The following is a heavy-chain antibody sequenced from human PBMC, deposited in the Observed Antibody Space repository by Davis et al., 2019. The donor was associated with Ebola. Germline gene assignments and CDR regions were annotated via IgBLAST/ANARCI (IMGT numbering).Heavy chain of an antibody. CDR2: ISGSGGST. Sequence: GESLKISCAASGFTFSSYSMNWVRQAPGKGLEWVSAISGSGGSTYYADSVKGRFTISRDNSKNTLYLQMNSLRAEDTAVYYCAKGRYCSSTSCYNYYYYGMDVWGQGTTVTVSS. CDR1: GFTFSSYS. D-gene: IGHD2-2*02. V-gene: IGHV3-23*01. J-gene: IGHJ6*02. CDR3: AKGRYCSSTSCYNYYYYGMDV.